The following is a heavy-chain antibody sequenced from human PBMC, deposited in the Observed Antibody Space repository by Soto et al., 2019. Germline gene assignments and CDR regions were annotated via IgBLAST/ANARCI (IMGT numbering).Heavy chain of an antibody. CDR2: IYWNDDQ. CDR3: AHRQDLGAFDI. V-gene: IGHV2-5*01. Sequence: SGPTLVNPTQTLTLTCTFSWFSLSTRAVGVGWIRQPPGKALEWLALIYWNDDQRYSPSLKNRLTITKDTSKNHVVLTMTNMDPADTATYYCAHRQDLGAFDIWGQGTMVTVSS. D-gene: IGHD7-27*01. CDR1: WFSLSTRAVG. J-gene: IGHJ3*02.